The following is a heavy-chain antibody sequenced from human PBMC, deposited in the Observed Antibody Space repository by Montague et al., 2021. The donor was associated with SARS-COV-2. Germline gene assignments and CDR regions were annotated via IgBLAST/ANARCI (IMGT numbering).Heavy chain of an antibody. CDR2: IHYSGST. J-gene: IGHJ3*02. V-gene: IGHV4-39*01. CDR1: GGSIRTSSYC. CDR3: AMRGGALDAFDI. Sequence: SETLSLTCTVSGGSIRTSSYCWGWIRQPPGKELDWIGNIHYSGSTYYNPSLKSRVTISVDTSKNQFSLKLSSVTAADTAVYYCAMRGGALDAFDIWGQGTMVIVSS. D-gene: IGHD4-17*01.